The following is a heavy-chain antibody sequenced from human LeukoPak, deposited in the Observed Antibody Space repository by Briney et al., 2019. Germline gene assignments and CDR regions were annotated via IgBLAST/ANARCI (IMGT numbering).Heavy chain of an antibody. D-gene: IGHD4-17*01. J-gene: IGHJ6*02. CDR3: ARDTVPGGDYVGYYYYYGMDV. Sequence: ASVEVSCKASGYTFTGYYMHWVRQAPGQGLEWVGWINPNSGGTNYAQKFQGRVTMTRDTSISTAYMELSRLRSDDTAVYYCARDTVPGGDYVGYYYYYGMDVWGQGTTVTVSS. CDR1: GYTFTGYY. CDR2: INPNSGGT. V-gene: IGHV1-2*02.